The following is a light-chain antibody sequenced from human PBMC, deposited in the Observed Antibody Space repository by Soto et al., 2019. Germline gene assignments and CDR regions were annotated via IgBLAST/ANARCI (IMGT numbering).Light chain of an antibody. Sequence: EIVMTQSPATLSVSPGERATLSCRASQSVSSNLAWYQEKPGQPPRLLIYGASTRATGIPARFSGSGSGTEFTLTISSLQSEDFAVYYCQQYNNWPLTFGGWTKVEIK. CDR1: QSVSSN. V-gene: IGKV3-15*01. CDR3: QQYNNWPLT. J-gene: IGKJ4*01. CDR2: GAS.